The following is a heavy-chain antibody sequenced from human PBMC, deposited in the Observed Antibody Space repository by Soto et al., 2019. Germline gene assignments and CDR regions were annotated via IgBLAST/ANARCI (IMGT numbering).Heavy chain of an antibody. V-gene: IGHV3-30-3*01. CDR1: GFTFSSYA. CDR3: ARVREDIVVVPAAPYFDY. J-gene: IGHJ4*02. CDR2: ISYDGSNK. Sequence: GGSLRLSCAASGFTFSSYAMHWVRQAPGKGLEWVAVISYDGSNKYYADSVKGRFTISRDNSKNTLYLQMNSLRAEDTAVYYCARVREDIVVVPAAPYFDYWGQGTLVTVSS. D-gene: IGHD2-2*01.